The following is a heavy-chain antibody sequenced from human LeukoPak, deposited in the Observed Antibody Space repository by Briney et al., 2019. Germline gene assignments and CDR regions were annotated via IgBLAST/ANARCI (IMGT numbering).Heavy chain of an antibody. V-gene: IGHV3-23*01. CDR2: LSGSGGRA. CDR3: AKSDSSGWYGYYFDY. D-gene: IGHD6-19*01. CDR1: GFTFGSYA. Sequence: PGGSLILSCAASGFTFGSYAMSWVRQAPGKGLEWVSSLSGSGGRAHYADSVKGRFTISRDNSKNTLYLQMNSLRAEDTAVYYCAKSDSSGWYGYYFDYWGQGTLVTVSS. J-gene: IGHJ4*02.